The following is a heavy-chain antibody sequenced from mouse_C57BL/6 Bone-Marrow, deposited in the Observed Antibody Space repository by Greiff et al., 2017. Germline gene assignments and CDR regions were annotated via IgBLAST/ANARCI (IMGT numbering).Heavy chain of an antibody. CDR2: IDPSDSYT. Sequence: QVQLQQPGAELVMPGASVKLSCKASGYTFTSYWMHWVKQRPGQGLEWIGEIDPSDSYTNYNQTFKGKSTLTVDKSSSTAYMQLSSLTSEDSAVYYCARELRPHYFDYWGQGTTLSVSS. CDR1: GYTFTSYW. V-gene: IGHV1-69*01. J-gene: IGHJ2*01. D-gene: IGHD3-2*02. CDR3: ARELRPHYFDY.